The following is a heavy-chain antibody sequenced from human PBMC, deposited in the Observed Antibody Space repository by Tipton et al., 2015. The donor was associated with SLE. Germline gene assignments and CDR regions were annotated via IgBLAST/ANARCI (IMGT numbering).Heavy chain of an antibody. CDR1: GGSISSGGYY. D-gene: IGHD6-19*01. CDR2: IYYSGST. J-gene: IGHJ3*02. CDR3: ARSGYSSGWYRGRFDI. V-gene: IGHV4-31*03. Sequence: TLSLTCTVSGGSISSGGYYWSWIRQHPGKGLEWFGYIYYSGSTYYNPSLKSRVTISVDTSKNQFFLRLRSVTAADTAVYYCARSGYSSGWYRGRFDIWGQGTVVTVSS.